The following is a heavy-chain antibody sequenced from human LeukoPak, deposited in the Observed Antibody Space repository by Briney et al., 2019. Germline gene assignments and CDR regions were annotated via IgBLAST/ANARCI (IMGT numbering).Heavy chain of an antibody. CDR1: GGSISSSSYY. J-gene: IGHJ3*02. Sequence: SETLSLTCTVSGGSISSSSYYWGWIRQPPGKGLEWIGSIHYSGSTYYNPSLKSRVTISVDTSKSQFSLKLSSVTAADTAVYYCARICGADCRGAFDIWGQGTMVTVSS. CDR2: IHYSGST. V-gene: IGHV4-39*07. CDR3: ARICGADCRGAFDI. D-gene: IGHD2-21*02.